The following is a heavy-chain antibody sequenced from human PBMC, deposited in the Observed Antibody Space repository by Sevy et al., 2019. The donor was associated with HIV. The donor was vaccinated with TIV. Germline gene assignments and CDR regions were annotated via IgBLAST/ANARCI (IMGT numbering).Heavy chain of an antibody. CDR1: GFTVSSNY. CDR2: IYSGGST. CDR3: ARVDWGDYYYYGMDV. J-gene: IGHJ6*02. D-gene: IGHD3-9*01. V-gene: IGHV3-53*01. Sequence: GGSLRLSCAASGFTVSSNYMSWVRQAPGKGLEWVSVIYSGGSTYYADPVEGRFTISRDNSKNTLYLQMNSLRAEDTAVYYCARVDWGDYYYYGMDVWGQGTTVTVSS.